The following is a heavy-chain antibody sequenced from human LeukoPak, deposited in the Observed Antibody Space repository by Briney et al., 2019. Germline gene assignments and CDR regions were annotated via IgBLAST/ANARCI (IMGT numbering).Heavy chain of an antibody. Sequence: GRSLRLSCAASGFTFSSYAMHWARQAPGKGLEWVAVISYDGSNKYYADSVKGRFTISRDNSKNTLYLQMNSLRAEDTAVYYCASGSYSGYWGQGTLVTVSS. CDR1: GFTFSSYA. CDR3: ASGSYSGY. D-gene: IGHD1-26*01. V-gene: IGHV3-30-3*01. CDR2: ISYDGSNK. J-gene: IGHJ4*02.